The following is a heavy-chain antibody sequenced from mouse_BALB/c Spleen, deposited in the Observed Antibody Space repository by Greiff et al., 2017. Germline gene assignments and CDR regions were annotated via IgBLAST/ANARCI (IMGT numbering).Heavy chain of an antibody. J-gene: IGHJ3*01. D-gene: IGHD2-3*01. CDR2: IYPGSGST. CDR1: GFTFTSYW. V-gene: IGHV1S22*01. Sequence: LQQPGSELVRPGASLKLSCKASGFTFTSYWMHWVHQRPGQGLEWIGNIYPGSGSTNYDETFKSKATLTVDTSSSTAYMQLSSLTSEDSAVYYCTRDDGYYLFAYWGQGTLVTVSA. CDR3: TRDDGYYLFAY.